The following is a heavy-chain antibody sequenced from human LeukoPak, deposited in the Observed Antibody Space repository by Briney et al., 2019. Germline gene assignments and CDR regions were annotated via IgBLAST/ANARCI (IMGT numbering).Heavy chain of an antibody. J-gene: IGHJ4*02. CDR1: GFTFSHYA. CDR2: ISSRSSYI. V-gene: IGHV3-21*01. CDR3: ARDEDGRSKRSRYDY. Sequence: GTSLRLSSAASGFTFSHYAMHWVRQAPGKGLEWDSSISSRSSYIYYADSVKGRFTISRDNTKNSLYLQMNSLRAEDTAVYYCARDEDGRSKRSRYDYWGQGTLVTVSS. D-gene: IGHD3-10*01.